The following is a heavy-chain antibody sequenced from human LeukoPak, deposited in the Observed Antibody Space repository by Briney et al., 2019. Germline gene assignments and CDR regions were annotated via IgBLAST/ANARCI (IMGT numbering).Heavy chain of an antibody. CDR3: GTHKRSGWHVY. V-gene: IGHV3-11*01. J-gene: IGHJ4*02. CDR2: ISTSGSTI. D-gene: IGHD6-19*01. Sequence: GGSLRLSCAASGFTFSDYYMSWTRQAPGKGLEWVSYISTSGSTIYYADSVKGRFTISRDNAKTSLYLQMNSLRAEDTAVYYCGTHKRSGWHVYWGQGTLVTVSS. CDR1: GFTFSDYY.